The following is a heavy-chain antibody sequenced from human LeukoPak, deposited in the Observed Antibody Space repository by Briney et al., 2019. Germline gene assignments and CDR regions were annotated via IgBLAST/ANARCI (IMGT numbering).Heavy chain of an antibody. CDR1: GFTFSSYG. CDR2: ISYDGSNK. J-gene: IGHJ4*02. CDR3: AKTSAVAGTSRSGFDY. Sequence: GGSLRLSCAAFGFTFSSYGMHWVRQAPGKGLEWVAVISYDGSNKYYADSVKGRFTISRDNSKNTLYLQMNSLRAEDTAVYYCAKTSAVAGTSRSGFDYWGQGTLVTVSS. V-gene: IGHV3-30*18. D-gene: IGHD6-19*01.